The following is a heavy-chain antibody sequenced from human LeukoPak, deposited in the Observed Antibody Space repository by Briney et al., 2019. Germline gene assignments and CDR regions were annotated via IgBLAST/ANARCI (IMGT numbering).Heavy chain of an antibody. J-gene: IGHJ4*02. CDR3: ARGGSQFIAGSYFDY. Sequence: GGSLRLSCAASGFTFSSYSMNWVRQAPGKGLEWVSYITSSSSTIYYADSVKGRFTISRDNSKNTLYLQMNSLRAEDMAVYYCARGGSQFIAGSYFDYWGQGTLVTVSS. D-gene: IGHD6-13*01. CDR1: GFTFSSYS. V-gene: IGHV3-48*01. CDR2: ITSSSSTI.